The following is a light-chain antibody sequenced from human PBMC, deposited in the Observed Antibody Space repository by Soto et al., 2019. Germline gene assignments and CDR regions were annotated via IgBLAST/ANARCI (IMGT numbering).Light chain of an antibody. J-gene: IGLJ2*01. V-gene: IGLV1-40*01. CDR1: SSNFGAGYD. Sequence: QSVLTQPPSVSGAPGQRVTISCTGSSSNFGAGYDVHWYQQFPGTAPKLLIYGNSNRPSGVPDRFSGSKSGTSASLAITGLQAEDEADYYCQSYDSSLSGVVFGGGTKLTVL. CDR3: QSYDSSLSGVV. CDR2: GNS.